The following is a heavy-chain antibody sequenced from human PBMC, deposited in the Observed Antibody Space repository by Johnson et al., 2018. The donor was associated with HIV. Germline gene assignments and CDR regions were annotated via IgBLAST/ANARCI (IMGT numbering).Heavy chain of an antibody. V-gene: IGHV3-74*01. Sequence: VQLVESGGGLVRPGGSLRLSCAASGFTFSSYWMHWVRQAPGKGLVWVSRINSDGSSTSYADSVKGRFTISRDNAENTLYLQMNSLRAEDTAVYYCANLGYNSTDAFDIWGQGTLVTVSS. CDR3: ANLGYNSTDAFDI. D-gene: IGHD6-13*01. CDR1: GFTFSSYW. CDR2: INSDGSST. J-gene: IGHJ3*02.